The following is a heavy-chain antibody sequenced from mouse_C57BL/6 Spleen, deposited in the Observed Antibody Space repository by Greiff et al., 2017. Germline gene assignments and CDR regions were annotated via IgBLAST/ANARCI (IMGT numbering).Heavy chain of an antibody. D-gene: IGHD3-3*01. J-gene: IGHJ2*01. V-gene: IGHV5-6*01. CDR2: ISSGGSYT. Sequence: EVKLMESGGDLVKPGGSLKLSCAASGFTFSSYGMSWVRQTPDKRLEWVATISSGGSYTYYPDSVKGRFTISRDNAKNTLYLQMSSLKSEDTAMYYCARGEGREGYFDYWGQGTTLTVSS. CDR1: GFTFSSYG. CDR3: ARGEGREGYFDY.